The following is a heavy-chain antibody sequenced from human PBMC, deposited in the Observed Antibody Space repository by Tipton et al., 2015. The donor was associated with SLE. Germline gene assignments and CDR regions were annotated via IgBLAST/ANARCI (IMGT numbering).Heavy chain of an antibody. D-gene: IGHD3-10*01. CDR2: MFSSGDT. Sequence: TLSLTCTVSGASIKSGSYFWTWIRQPAGKGLEWIGRMFSSGDTNYNPSLKSRVTISVDTSKNQFSLKLSSVTAADTAVYHCARGLAMVRGDSMDYWGQGTLVTVSS. V-gene: IGHV4-61*02. CDR1: GASIKSGSYF. CDR3: ARGLAMVRGDSMDY. J-gene: IGHJ4*02.